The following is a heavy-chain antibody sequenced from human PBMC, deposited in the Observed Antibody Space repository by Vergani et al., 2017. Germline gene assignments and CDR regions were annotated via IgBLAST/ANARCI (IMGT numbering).Heavy chain of an antibody. D-gene: IGHD2-2*02. Sequence: QVQLVESGGGVVQPGTSLILSCVVSGFALNRHAMYWVRQAPGKGLEWVVGISFDGTNEYYPDLVKGRFTISRDIAKNTLYLQVRSLRLEDTGVYHCVRDRGPXAGGRCYTEAWDYWGQGTPVTVSS. V-gene: IGHV3-30-3*01. J-gene: IGHJ4*02. CDR3: VRDRGPXAGGRCYTEAWDY. CDR2: ISFDGTNE. CDR1: GFALNRHA.